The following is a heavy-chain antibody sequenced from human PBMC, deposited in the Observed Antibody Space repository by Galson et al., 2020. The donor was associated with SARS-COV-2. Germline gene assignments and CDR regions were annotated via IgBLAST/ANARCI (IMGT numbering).Heavy chain of an antibody. D-gene: IGHD1-7*01. J-gene: IGHJ6*03. Sequence: GESLKISCAASGLTFSNYGMHWVRQAPGKGLQWVAVISYDGSNTYYADSVKGRFTISRDHSKNTLYLQMNSLRAEDTAVYYCAKVGGTTSYYYMDVWGKGTTVTVSS. CDR1: GLTFSNYG. V-gene: IGHV3-30*18. CDR3: AKVGGTTSYYYMDV. CDR2: ISYDGSNT.